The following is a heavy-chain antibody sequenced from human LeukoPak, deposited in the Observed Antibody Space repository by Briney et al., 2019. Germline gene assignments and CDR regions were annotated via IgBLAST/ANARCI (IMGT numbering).Heavy chain of an antibody. CDR1: GFTFSSYA. V-gene: IGHV3-23*01. Sequence: GGSLRLSCAASGFTFSSYAMSWVRQAPGKGLEWVSAISGSGGSTYYADSVKGRFTISRDNSKNTLYLQMNSLRAEDTAVYYCAKDGYSGYDPHYFDYWGQGTLVTVSS. D-gene: IGHD5-12*01. J-gene: IGHJ4*02. CDR2: ISGSGGST. CDR3: AKDGYSGYDPHYFDY.